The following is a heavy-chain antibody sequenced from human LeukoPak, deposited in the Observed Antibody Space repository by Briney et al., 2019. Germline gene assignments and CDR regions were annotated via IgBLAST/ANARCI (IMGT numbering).Heavy chain of an antibody. V-gene: IGHV3-7*01. CDR3: ARDTRTFDY. D-gene: IGHD1-26*01. CDR2: INQDGSEK. J-gene: IGHJ4*02. Sequence: PGGSLRLSCAASGFTFSNYRMNWVRQAPGKGLDWVANINQDGSEKYYVDSVKGRFTISRDNAKNLLFLQVGSLRAEDTAVYYCARDTRTFDYWGQGTLVTVSS. CDR1: GFTFSNYR.